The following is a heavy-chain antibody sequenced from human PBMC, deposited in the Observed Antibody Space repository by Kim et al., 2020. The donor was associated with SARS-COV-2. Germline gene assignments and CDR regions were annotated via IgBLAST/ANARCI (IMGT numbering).Heavy chain of an antibody. V-gene: IGHV3-15*01. CDR2: IKSKNDGGTT. D-gene: IGHD2-2*01. CDR3: TTPDIVVVPAAPDAFDI. J-gene: IGHJ3*02. CDR1: GFTFSNAW. Sequence: GGSLRLSCAASGFTFSNAWMSWVRQAPGKGLEWVGRIKSKNDGGTTDYAAPVKGRFTISRDDSKNTLYLQMNSLKTEDTAVYYCTTPDIVVVPAAPDAFDIWGQGTMVTVSS.